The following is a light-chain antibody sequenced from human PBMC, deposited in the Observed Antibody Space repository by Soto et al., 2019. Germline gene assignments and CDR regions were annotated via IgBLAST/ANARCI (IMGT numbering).Light chain of an antibody. CDR3: QQSYSTPSIT. CDR1: QNIRNF. V-gene: IGKV1-39*01. CDR2: FTS. Sequence: DIQMTQAPSSLSASVGDRVNITCRASQNIRNFLNWYQQKPGKAPKFLISFTSNLQSGVPSRFSGSGSGTDFTLTISSLQPEDFATYYCQQSYSTPSITFGLGKRLEI. J-gene: IGKJ5*01.